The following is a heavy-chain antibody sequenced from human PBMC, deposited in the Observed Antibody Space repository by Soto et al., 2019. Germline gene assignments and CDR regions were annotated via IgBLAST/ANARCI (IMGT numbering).Heavy chain of an antibody. CDR1: GYTFTSYA. CDR2: INAGNGNT. Sequence: ASVKVSCKASGYTFTSYAMHWVRQAPGQRLEWMGWINAGNGNTKYSQKFQGRVTITRDTSASTAYMELSSLRSEDTAVYYCARDREATYYFDYWGQGTLVTVSS. V-gene: IGHV1-3*01. J-gene: IGHJ4*02. CDR3: ARDREATYYFDY.